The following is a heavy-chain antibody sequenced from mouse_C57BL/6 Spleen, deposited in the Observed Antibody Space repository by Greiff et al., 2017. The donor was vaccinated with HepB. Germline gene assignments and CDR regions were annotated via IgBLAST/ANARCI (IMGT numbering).Heavy chain of an antibody. CDR2: IRNKANNHAT. CDR1: GFTFSDAW. Sequence: EVNLVESGGGLVQPGGSMKLSCAASGFTFSDAWMDWVRQSPEKGLEWVAEIRNKANNHATYYAESVKGRFTISRDDSKSSVYLQMNSLRAEDTGIYYCTGYYDYDGGFAYWGQGTLVTVSA. D-gene: IGHD2-4*01. CDR3: TGYYDYDGGFAY. J-gene: IGHJ3*01. V-gene: IGHV6-6*01.